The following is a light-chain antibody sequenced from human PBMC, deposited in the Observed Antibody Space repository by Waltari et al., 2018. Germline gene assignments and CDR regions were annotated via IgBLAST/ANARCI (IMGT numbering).Light chain of an antibody. CDR1: SGNIATNH. Sequence: FMLTQPHSVSESPGKTVTISCTRSSGNIATNHVQWYQQRPGSAPTTVIYEDNQRPSGVPDRFSGSIDSSSNSASLIISGLKAEDEADYYCQSFDSSHVVFGGGTKLTVL. CDR3: QSFDSSHVV. V-gene: IGLV6-57*03. J-gene: IGLJ2*01. CDR2: EDN.